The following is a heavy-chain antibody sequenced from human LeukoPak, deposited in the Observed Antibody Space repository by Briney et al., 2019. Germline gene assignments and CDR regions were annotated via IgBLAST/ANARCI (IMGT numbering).Heavy chain of an antibody. D-gene: IGHD4/OR15-4a*01. CDR1: GFTFSNYW. V-gene: IGHV3-7*01. Sequence: GRSLRLSCAASGFTFSNYWMSWVRQAPGKGLEWVANIKQDGSEKYYVDSVKGRFTISRDNAKNSLYLQMNSLRAEDTAVYYCARDDYGGTKYWGQGTLVTVSS. CDR2: IKQDGSEK. CDR3: ARDDYGGTKY. J-gene: IGHJ4*02.